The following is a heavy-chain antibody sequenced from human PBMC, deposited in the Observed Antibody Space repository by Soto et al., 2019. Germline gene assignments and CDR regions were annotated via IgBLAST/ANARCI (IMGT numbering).Heavy chain of an antibody. CDR2: IYYSGST. V-gene: IGHV4-39*07. J-gene: IGHJ4*02. D-gene: IGHD4-4*01. CDR3: AKPPHGNSPFDY. Sequence: SETQSLTSPVSGGSISSSSYYWGWIRQPPGKGLEWIGSIYYSGSTYYNPSLKSRVTISVDTSKNQFSLYLQMNSLKTEDTAVYYCAKPPHGNSPFDYWGQGALVTAPQ. CDR1: GGSISSSSYY.